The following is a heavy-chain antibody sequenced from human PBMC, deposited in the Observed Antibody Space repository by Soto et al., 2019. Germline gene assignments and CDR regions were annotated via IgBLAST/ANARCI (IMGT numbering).Heavy chain of an antibody. J-gene: IGHJ5*02. Sequence: WASRIICYDASGYTFTVYYMPCVRKDPGQGLEWMGWINPNSGGTNYAQKFQGKVTMTRDTTISTAYMELSRLRSDDTAAYYFARDPASCYYDILTGFQNWFDPWGQGTLVPVSS. D-gene: IGHD3-9*01. V-gene: IGHV1-2*02. CDR1: GYTFTVYY. CDR2: INPNSGGT. CDR3: ARDPASCYYDILTGFQNWFDP.